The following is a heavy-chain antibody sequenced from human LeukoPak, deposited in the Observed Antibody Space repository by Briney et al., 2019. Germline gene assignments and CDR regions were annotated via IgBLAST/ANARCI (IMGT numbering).Heavy chain of an antibody. CDR2: ISYDGSNE. D-gene: IGHD6-13*01. J-gene: IGHJ4*02. V-gene: IGHV3-30-3*01. CDR3: ARDHSSSWYYFDY. CDR1: GFTFSSYA. Sequence: WGSLRLPCAASGFTFSSYAMHWVRQAPGKGLEWVAVISYDGSNEYYADSVKGRFTISRDNSKNTLYLQMNSLRAEDTAVYYCARDHSSSWYYFDYWGQGTLVTVSS.